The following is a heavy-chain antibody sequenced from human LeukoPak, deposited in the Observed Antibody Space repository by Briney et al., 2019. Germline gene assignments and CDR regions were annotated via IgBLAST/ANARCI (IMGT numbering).Heavy chain of an antibody. CDR1: GYTLTELS. Sequence: ASVKVSCKVSGYTLTELSMHWVRQAPGKGLEWMGGFDPEDGETIYAQKFQGRVTMIEDTSTDTAYMELSSLRSDDTAVYYCARGYCSGGSCYWFDPWGQGTLVTVSS. CDR3: ARGYCSGGSCYWFDP. J-gene: IGHJ5*02. CDR2: FDPEDGET. V-gene: IGHV1-24*01. D-gene: IGHD2-15*01.